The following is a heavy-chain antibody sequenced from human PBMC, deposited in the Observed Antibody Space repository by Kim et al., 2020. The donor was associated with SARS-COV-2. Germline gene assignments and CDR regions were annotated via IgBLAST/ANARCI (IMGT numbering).Heavy chain of an antibody. J-gene: IGHJ4*02. V-gene: IGHV4-4*02. CDR3: ARAPPRFIAVAGNFDY. D-gene: IGHD6-19*01. CDR2: IYHSGST. Sequence: SETLSLTCAVSGGSISSSSWWSWVRQPPGKGLEWIGEIYHSGSTNYNPSLKSRVTISLDKSKNQFSLKLSSVTAADTAVYYCARAPPRFIAVAGNFDYWGQGTLVTVSS. CDR1: GGSISSSSW.